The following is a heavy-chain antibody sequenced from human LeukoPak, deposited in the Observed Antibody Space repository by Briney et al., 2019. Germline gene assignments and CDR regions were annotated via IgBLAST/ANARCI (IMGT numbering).Heavy chain of an antibody. CDR3: AREGYYAFDI. CDR1: GFTFSNFG. CDR2: ISHDGSNQ. V-gene: IGHV3-30-3*01. J-gene: IGHJ3*02. D-gene: IGHD3-22*01. Sequence: GGSLRLSYAASGFTFSNFGIHWVRQAPGKGLEWVALISHDGSNQYYPDSVKGRFTISRDNSENTLSLHMNSLRAEDTAMYYCAREGYYAFDIWGQGTMVTVSS.